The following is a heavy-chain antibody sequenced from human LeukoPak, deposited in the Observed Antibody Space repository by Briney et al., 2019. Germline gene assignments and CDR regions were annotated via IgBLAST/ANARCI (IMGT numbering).Heavy chain of an antibody. J-gene: IGHJ5*02. D-gene: IGHD1-26*01. V-gene: IGHV1-46*01. CDR2: ITPSGGST. Sequence: ASVKISCKASGYTFTNYYMHWVRQAPGQGLEWLGLITPSGGSTWYAQKFQGRVTMTRDMSTSTDYVELSSLRSEDTAVYYCARDNSVGDYAWWFDPWGQGTLVTVSS. CDR1: GYTFTNYY. CDR3: ARDNSVGDYAWWFDP.